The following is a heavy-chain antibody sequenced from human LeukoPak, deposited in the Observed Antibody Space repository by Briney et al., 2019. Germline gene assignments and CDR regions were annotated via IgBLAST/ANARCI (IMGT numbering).Heavy chain of an antibody. J-gene: IGHJ4*02. CDR2: FDVIDSET. CDR1: GSSLSELS. V-gene: IGHV1-24*01. CDR3: AAGRPYSLLDY. Sequence: GASVKVSCTVSGSSLSELSLYWVRQAPGKGPEWMGGFDVIDSETFYAQKFQGRVTMTEDSSTDTAYMELGSLTSDDTALYYCAAGRPYSLLDYWGQGTLVTVSS. D-gene: IGHD5-18*01.